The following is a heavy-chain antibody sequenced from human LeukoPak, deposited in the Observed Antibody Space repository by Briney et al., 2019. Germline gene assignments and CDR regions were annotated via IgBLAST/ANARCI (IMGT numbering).Heavy chain of an antibody. CDR3: ARDLEMATIKGGY. CDR2: ISWNSGSI. V-gene: IGHV3-9*01. Sequence: GGSLRLSCAASGFTFDDYAMHWVRQAPGKGLEWVSGISWNSGSIGYADSVKGRFTISRDNAKNSLYLQMNSLRAEDTAVYYCARDLEMATIKGGYWGQGTLVTVSS. J-gene: IGHJ4*02. D-gene: IGHD5-24*01. CDR1: GFTFDDYA.